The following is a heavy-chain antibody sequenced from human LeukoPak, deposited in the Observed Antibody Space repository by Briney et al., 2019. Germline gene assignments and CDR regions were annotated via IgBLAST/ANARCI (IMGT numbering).Heavy chain of an antibody. CDR2: INWSGATT. CDR1: GFTFDDYG. D-gene: IGHD6-19*01. J-gene: IGHJ4*02. Sequence: GGSLRLSCAASGFTFDDYGMTWVRQAPGKGLQWISAINWSGATTGYADSVKGRFTISRDNAKNSLYLQMNSLRAEDTAVYYCARGIAVAGSDYWGQGTLVTVSS. CDR3: ARGIAVAGSDY. V-gene: IGHV3-20*04.